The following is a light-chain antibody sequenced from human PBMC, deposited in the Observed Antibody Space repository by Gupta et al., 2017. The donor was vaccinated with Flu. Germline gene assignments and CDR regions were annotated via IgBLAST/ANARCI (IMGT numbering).Light chain of an antibody. V-gene: IGKV3-11*01. Sequence: ATLSLSPGERATLSCRASQSVSSYLAWYQQRPGQAPRLLIYDASNRATGIPARFSGSGSGTDFTLTISSLEPEDFAVYYCQQRSSYNPFTFGGGTKVEIK. CDR2: DAS. CDR3: QQRSSYNPFT. J-gene: IGKJ4*01. CDR1: QSVSSY.